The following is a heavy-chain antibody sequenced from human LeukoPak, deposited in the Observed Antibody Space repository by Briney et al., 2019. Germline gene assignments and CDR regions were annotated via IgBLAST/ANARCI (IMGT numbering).Heavy chain of an antibody. V-gene: IGHV2-5*02. Sequence: SGPTLVKPTQTLTLTCTSSGFSLSTSGVGVGWIRQPPGKALEWLAHIYWDDDKRYSPSLKSRLTITKDTSKNQVVLTMTNMDPVDTATYYCAQSRGAFGKYYFDYWGQGTLVTVSS. CDR1: GFSLSTSGVG. CDR3: AQSRGAFGKYYFDY. D-gene: IGHD3-10*01. J-gene: IGHJ4*02. CDR2: IYWDDDK.